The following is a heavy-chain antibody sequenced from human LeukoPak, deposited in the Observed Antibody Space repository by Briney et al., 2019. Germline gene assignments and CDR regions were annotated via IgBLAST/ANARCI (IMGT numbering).Heavy chain of an antibody. J-gene: IGHJ4*02. V-gene: IGHV4-4*07. CDR1: GGSLSIYY. CDR2: VYASGST. Sequence: PSETLSLTCTVSGGSLSIYYWSWIRQTAGKGLEWIGRVYASGSTNYNPSFRSRVAISVDKSKNQFSLKLSSVTAADTAVYYRARARDFDFWGQGTLVTVSS. CDR3: ARARDFDF.